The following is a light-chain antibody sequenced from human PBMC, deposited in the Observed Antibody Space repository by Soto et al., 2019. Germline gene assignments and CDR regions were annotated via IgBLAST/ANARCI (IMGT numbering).Light chain of an antibody. J-gene: IGKJ1*01. Sequence: DIQMTQSPSTLSASVGDRVTISCRASQSISTWLAWYQQKPGKAPKLLIYRASRLENLVPSRFSGSGSGTEFTLTISSLQPDDFATYYCQQYDTYPWTFGQGTKV. CDR3: QQYDTYPWT. CDR2: RAS. CDR1: QSISTW. V-gene: IGKV1-5*03.